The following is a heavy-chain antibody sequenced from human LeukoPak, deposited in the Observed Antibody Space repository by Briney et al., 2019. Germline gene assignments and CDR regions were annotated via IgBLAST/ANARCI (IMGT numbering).Heavy chain of an antibody. CDR1: GFTFSTYS. Sequence: GGSLRLSCAASGFTFSTYSMNWVRQAPGKGLEWVSYISSSSSTIDYADSVKGRFTISRDNSKNTLYLQMNSLRAEDTAVYYCARRRLVPDYFDYWGQGTLVTVSS. V-gene: IGHV3-48*01. J-gene: IGHJ4*02. D-gene: IGHD6-19*01. CDR3: ARRRLVPDYFDY. CDR2: ISSSSSTI.